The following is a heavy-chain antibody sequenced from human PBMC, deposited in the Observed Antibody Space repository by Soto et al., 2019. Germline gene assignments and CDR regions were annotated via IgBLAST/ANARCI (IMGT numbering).Heavy chain of an antibody. CDR1: GYPFTDYF. Sequence: QAQLVQSGAEGKKPGASVRASCKTSGYPFTDYFIHWVRQAPGQGLEWMGMISLYHPSTSYAQKFRGRLSVTADTSTTTVYMDLSSLTSEDSAVYWCARELYSCGGDCPYYMDYWGQGTLVTVSS. D-gene: IGHD2-21*02. J-gene: IGHJ4*02. CDR2: ISLYHPST. V-gene: IGHV1-46*01. CDR3: ARELYSCGGDCPYYMDY.